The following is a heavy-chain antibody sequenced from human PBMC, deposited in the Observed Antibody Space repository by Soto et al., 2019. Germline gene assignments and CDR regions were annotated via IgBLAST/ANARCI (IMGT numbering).Heavy chain of an antibody. CDR2: IDPSDSYT. D-gene: IGHD6-6*01. CDR3: ARHARQLVRTDYGMDV. CDR1: GYSFTSYW. J-gene: IGHJ6*02. V-gene: IGHV5-10-1*01. Sequence: PGESLKISCKGSGYSFTSYWISWVRQMPGKGLEWMGRIDPSDSYTNYSPSFQGHVTISADKSISTAYLQWSSLKASDTAMYYCARHARQLVRTDYGMDVWGQGTTVTVS.